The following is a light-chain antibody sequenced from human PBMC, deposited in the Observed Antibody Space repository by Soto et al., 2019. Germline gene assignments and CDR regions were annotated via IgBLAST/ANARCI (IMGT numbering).Light chain of an antibody. CDR3: QQYNTYWT. V-gene: IGKV1-5*03. Sequence: DIQMTQSPSTLSASVGDSVTITCRATQSISNWLAWYQQKPGRAPKLLIYKASSLESGVPSRFSGSGSGTDFTLTISSLQPDDFATYYCQQYNTYWTFGKGTKVEIK. CDR2: KAS. CDR1: QSISNW. J-gene: IGKJ1*01.